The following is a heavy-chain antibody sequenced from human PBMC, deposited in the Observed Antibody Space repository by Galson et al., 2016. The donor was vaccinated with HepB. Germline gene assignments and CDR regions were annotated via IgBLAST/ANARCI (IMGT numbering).Heavy chain of an antibody. J-gene: IGHJ4*02. Sequence: PALVKPTQTLTLTCTFSGFSLSSDTVGVGWVRQPPGKALEWLALIFSSDDKLYSPALKNRLTLTKDTSKNQVVLTMTNKDPLDTADYYCARPTISGLFDSWGQGTLVTVSS. CDR1: GFSLSSDTVG. V-gene: IGHV2-5*01. CDR3: ARPTISGLFDS. D-gene: IGHD6-19*01. CDR2: IFSSDDK.